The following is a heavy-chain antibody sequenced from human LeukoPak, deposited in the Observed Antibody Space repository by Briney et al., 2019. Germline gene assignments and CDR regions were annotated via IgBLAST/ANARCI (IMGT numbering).Heavy chain of an antibody. D-gene: IGHD5-18*01. J-gene: IGHJ4*02. Sequence: GRSLRLSCAASGFSFGDFAVHWVRQAPGKGLEWVSGISWNSGTIGYADSVKGRFTISRDNAKNSLYLQMNSLRAEDTAVYYCARDLSGITGYTYGRGIDYWGQGTLVTVSS. CDR3: ARDLSGITGYTYGRGIDY. V-gene: IGHV3-9*01. CDR1: GFSFGDFA. CDR2: ISWNSGTI.